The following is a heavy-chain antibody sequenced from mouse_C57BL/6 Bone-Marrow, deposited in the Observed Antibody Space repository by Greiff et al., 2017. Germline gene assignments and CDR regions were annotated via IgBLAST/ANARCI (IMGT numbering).Heavy chain of an antibody. D-gene: IGHD4-1*01. J-gene: IGHJ2*01. Sequence: QVQLQQPGAELVKPGASVKMSCKASGYTFTSYWITWVKQRPGQGLEWIGDIYPGSGSTNYTEKFKSKATLTVDTSSSTAYMQLSSLTSEDSAVYYCARRRINWHYFDYWGQGTTLTVSS. CDR1: GYTFTSYW. CDR3: ARRRINWHYFDY. CDR2: IYPGSGST. V-gene: IGHV1-55*01.